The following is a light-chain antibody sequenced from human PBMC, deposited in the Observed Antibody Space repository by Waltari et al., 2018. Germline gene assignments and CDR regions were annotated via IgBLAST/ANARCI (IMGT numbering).Light chain of an antibody. CDR1: QGISSY. V-gene: IGKV1-8*01. CDR2: AAS. Sequence: AIRITQSPSSLSASTGDRVTITCLASQGISSYLAWYQQKPWKVPKLLIYAASTLQSGVPSRFSGSGSVTDFIRTISCLQSEDFATYYCQQYYNYPPITFGQGTRLEIK. CDR3: QQYYNYPPIT. J-gene: IGKJ5*01.